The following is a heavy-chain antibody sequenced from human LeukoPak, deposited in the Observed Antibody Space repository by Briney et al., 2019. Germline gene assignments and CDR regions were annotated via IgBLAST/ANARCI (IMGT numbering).Heavy chain of an antibody. CDR2: VGRSGADT. J-gene: IGHJ4*02. D-gene: IGHD6-19*01. V-gene: IGHV3-23*01. CDR3: AKDARRSSGWWFFDY. CDR1: GFTFSSYA. Sequence: GGSLRLSCVASGFTFSSYAVSWFRQAPGKGLEWVSTVGRSGADTYYADSVRGRFTISKDSSKNTLQMNSLRAEDTAVYYCAKDARRSSGWWFFDYWGQGTLVTVSS.